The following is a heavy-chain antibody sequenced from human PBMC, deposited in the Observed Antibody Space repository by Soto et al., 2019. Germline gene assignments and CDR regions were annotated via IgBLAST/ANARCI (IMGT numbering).Heavy chain of an antibody. CDR2: IYYSGST. CDR3: ARQGGAAAAPTTNWFDP. V-gene: IGHV4-39*01. CDR1: GGSISSSSYY. Sequence: SETLSLTCTVSGGSISSSSYYWGWIRQPPGKGLEWIGSIYYSGSTYYNPSLKSRVTISVDTSKNQFSLKLSSVTAADTAVYYCARQGGAAAAPTTNWFDPWGQGTLVTVSS. J-gene: IGHJ5*02. D-gene: IGHD6-13*01.